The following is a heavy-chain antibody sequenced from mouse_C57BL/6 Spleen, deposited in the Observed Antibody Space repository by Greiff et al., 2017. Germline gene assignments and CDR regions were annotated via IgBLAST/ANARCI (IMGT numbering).Heavy chain of an antibody. CDR2: IWRGGST. Sequence: VMLVESGPGLVQPSQSLSITCTVSGFSLTSYGVHWVRQSPGKGLEWLGVIWRGGSTDYNAAFMSRLSITKDNSKSQVFFKMNSLQADDTAIYYCAKRGYDYDEVDYYAMDDWGQGTSVTVSS. V-gene: IGHV2-5*01. J-gene: IGHJ4*01. CDR1: GFSLTSYG. CDR3: AKRGYDYDEVDYYAMDD. D-gene: IGHD2-4*01.